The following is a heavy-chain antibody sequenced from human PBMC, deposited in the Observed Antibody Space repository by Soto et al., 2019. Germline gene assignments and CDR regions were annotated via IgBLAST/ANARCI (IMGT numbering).Heavy chain of an antibody. D-gene: IGHD3-22*01. Sequence: QVQLLESGPGLVKPSQTLSLSCIVSGASLSSGGYYWNWIRQHPGKGLEWIGYIYFDGMTYYNPSLESRVTLSIDGSKNQFSLHLISVTAADTAVYYCARDRYGDYYPYWGQGILVTLSS. V-gene: IGHV4-31*03. CDR2: IYFDGMT. CDR1: GASLSSGGYY. J-gene: IGHJ4*02. CDR3: ARDRYGDYYPY.